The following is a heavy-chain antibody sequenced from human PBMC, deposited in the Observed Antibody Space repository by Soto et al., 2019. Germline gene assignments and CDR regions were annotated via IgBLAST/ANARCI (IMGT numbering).Heavy chain of an antibody. V-gene: IGHV5-10-1*01. CDR2: IDPSDSYT. Sequence: GESLKISCKGSGYSFTSYWISWVRQMPGKGLEWMGRIDPSDSYTNYSTSFQGHVTISADKSISTAYLQWSSLKAADTAMYYCARLGAYSSSPRALYYYYGMDVWGQGTTVTVSS. CDR1: GYSFTSYW. J-gene: IGHJ6*02. D-gene: IGHD6-6*01. CDR3: ARLGAYSSSPRALYYYYGMDV.